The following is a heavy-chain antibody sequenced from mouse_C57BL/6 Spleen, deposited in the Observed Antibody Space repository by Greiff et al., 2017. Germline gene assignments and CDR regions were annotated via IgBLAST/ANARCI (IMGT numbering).Heavy chain of an antibody. V-gene: IGHV1-69*01. CDR2: IDPSDSYT. D-gene: IGHD1-1*01. J-gene: IGHJ1*03. CDR3: ARFYYGSSYDWYFDV. Sequence: QVQLQQPGAELVMPGASVKLSCKASCYTFTSYWMHWVKQRPGQGLEWIGEIDPSDSYTNYNQKFKGKSTLTVDKSSSTAYMQLSSLTSEDSAVYYCARFYYGSSYDWYFDVWGTGTTVTVSS. CDR1: CYTFTSYW.